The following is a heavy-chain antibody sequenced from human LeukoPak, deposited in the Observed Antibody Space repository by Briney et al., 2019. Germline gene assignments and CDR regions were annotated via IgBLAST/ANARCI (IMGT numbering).Heavy chain of an antibody. CDR1: DGSIISSSYY. CDR3: ARDRFDDSSGYYYHLYFYMDV. Sequence: SETLSLTCTVSDGSIISSSYYWGWIRQPPGKGLEWIGSIYYSGSTSYNPSLKSRVTISVATSKNQFSLRLSSVTAADTAVYYCARDRFDDSSGYYYHLYFYMDVWGKGTTVTVSS. J-gene: IGHJ6*03. V-gene: IGHV4-39*07. CDR2: IYYSGST. D-gene: IGHD3-22*01.